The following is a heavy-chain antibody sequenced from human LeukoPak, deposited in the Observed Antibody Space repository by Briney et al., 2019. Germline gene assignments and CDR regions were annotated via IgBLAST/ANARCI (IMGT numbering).Heavy chain of an antibody. CDR2: MKEDGSDK. J-gene: IGHJ4*02. CDR3: ARMRDGYMGRYYFDY. Sequence: TGGSLRLSCAASGFTFSSYWMSWVRQAPGKGLEWVANMKEDGSDKYYVDSVKGRFTTSRDNAKNSLYLQMNSLRAEDTAVYYCARMRDGYMGRYYFDYWGQGTLVTVSS. D-gene: IGHD5-24*01. V-gene: IGHV3-7*04. CDR1: GFTFSSYW.